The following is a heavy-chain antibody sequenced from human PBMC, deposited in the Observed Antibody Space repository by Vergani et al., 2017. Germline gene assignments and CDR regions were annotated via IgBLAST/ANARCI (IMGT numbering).Heavy chain of an antibody. J-gene: IGHJ4*02. CDR2: ISGSGGST. CDR1: GFTFSSYA. V-gene: IGHV3-23*01. D-gene: IGHD3-16*01. CDR3: SFGGAQLGLRYCFDY. Sequence: EVQLLESGGGLVQPGGSLRLSCAASGFTFSSYAMSWVRQAPGKGLEWVSAISGSGGSTYYADSVKGRFTISRDNSKNTLYLQMNSLRAEDTAVYYCSFGGAQLGLRYCFDYWGQGTLVTVSS.